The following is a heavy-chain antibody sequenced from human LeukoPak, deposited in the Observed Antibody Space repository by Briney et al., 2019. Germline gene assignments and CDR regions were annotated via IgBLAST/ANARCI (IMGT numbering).Heavy chain of an antibody. V-gene: IGHV3-23*01. CDR2: ISGSGFST. D-gene: IGHD3-22*01. CDR1: GFTFSSYG. CDR3: ARDLYYYDSSGYYPVGY. Sequence: PGGSLRLSCAASGFTFSSYGMHWVRQAPGKGLEWVSAISGSGFSTYYADSVKGRFTISRDNSKNTLYLQMNSLRAEDTAVYYCARDLYYYDSSGYYPVGYWGQGTLVTVSS. J-gene: IGHJ4*02.